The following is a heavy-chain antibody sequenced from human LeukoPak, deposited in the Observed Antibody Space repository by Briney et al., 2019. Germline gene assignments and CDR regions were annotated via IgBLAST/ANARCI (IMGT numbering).Heavy chain of an antibody. CDR2: INHSGST. CDR1: GGSLSGYY. CDR3: ARGRRGYSYGYLSNWFDP. V-gene: IGHV4-34*01. J-gene: IGHJ5*02. Sequence: PSETLSLTCAVYGGSLSGYYWSWIRQPPGKGLEWIGEINHSGSTNYNPSLKSRVTISVDTSKNQFSLKLSSVTAADTAVYYCARGRRGYSYGYLSNWFDPWGQGTLVTVSS. D-gene: IGHD5-18*01.